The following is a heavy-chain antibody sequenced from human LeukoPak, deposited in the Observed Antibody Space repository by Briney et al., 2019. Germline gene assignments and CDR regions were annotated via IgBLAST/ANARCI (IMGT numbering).Heavy chain of an antibody. V-gene: IGHV1-8*03. J-gene: IGHJ4*02. CDR3: ARAARSARITIFGVAAGY. CDR2: MNPNSGNT. Sequence: VKVSCKASGYTFTSYDINWVRQATGQGLEWMGWMNPNSGNTGYAQKFQGRVTITRNTSISTAYMELSSLRSEDTAVYYCARAARSARITIFGVAAGYWGQGILVTVSS. D-gene: IGHD3-3*01. CDR1: GYTFTSYD.